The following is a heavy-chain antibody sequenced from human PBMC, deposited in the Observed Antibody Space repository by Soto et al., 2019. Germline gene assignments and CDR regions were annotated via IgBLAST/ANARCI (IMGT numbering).Heavy chain of an antibody. Sequence: PSETLSLTCTVSGGSISNYYWSWIRQPPGEGLEWIGHIYYSGSTNYNPSLKSRVTISVDTSKNQFSLKLTSVTAADTALYYCARHRYSYGVYYFDYWGQGTLVTVSS. J-gene: IGHJ4*02. CDR2: IYYSGST. D-gene: IGHD5-18*01. CDR1: GGSISNYY. V-gene: IGHV4-59*08. CDR3: ARHRYSYGVYYFDY.